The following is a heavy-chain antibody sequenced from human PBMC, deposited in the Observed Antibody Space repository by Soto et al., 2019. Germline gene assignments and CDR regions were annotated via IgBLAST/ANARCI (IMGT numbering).Heavy chain of an antibody. CDR1: GFTFSSYS. J-gene: IGHJ3*02. Sequence: ESGGGLVKPGGSLRLSCAASGFTFSSYSMNWVRQAPGKGLEWVSSISSSSSYIYYADSVKGRFTISRDNAKNSLYLQMNSLRADDTAVYYCARGIAAAGDDAFDIWGQGTMVTVSS. D-gene: IGHD6-13*01. V-gene: IGHV3-21*01. CDR3: ARGIAAAGDDAFDI. CDR2: ISSSSSYI.